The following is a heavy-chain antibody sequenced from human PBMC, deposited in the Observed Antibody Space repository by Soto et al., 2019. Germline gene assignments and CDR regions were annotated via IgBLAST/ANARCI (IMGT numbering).Heavy chain of an antibody. CDR2: IKPDGSEK. CDR1: GFTFTRYW. V-gene: IGHV3-7*05. CDR3: KGGEFFGWLGIDY. Sequence: EVELVESGGGLVQPGGSLRLSCAASGFTFTRYWMTWVRQAPGKGLEWVANIKPDGSEKYYVDSVKGRFTVSRDNAKKSLFLQMISLRAEDPAGDYLKGGEFFGWLGIDYWGQGTLVTVSS. J-gene: IGHJ4*02. D-gene: IGHD3-3*01.